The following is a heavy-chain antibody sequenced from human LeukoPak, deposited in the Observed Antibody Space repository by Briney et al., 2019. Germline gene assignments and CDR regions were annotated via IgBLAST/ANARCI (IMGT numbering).Heavy chain of an antibody. V-gene: IGHV1-18*01. CDR2: ISGYNDDT. D-gene: IGHD2-2*01. CDR3: ARDGCSSTSCPYYFDY. CDR1: GYTFTSYG. J-gene: IGHJ4*02. Sequence: GASVKVSCKASGYTFTSYGISWVRQAPGQGLEWMGWISGYNDDTNYAQKVQGRVTMTTDTSTSTAYMELRSLRSDDTAVYYCARDGCSSTSCPYYFDYWGQGTLVTVSS.